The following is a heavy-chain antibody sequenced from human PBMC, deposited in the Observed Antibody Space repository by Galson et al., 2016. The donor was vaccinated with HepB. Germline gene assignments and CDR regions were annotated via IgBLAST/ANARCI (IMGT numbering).Heavy chain of an antibody. CDR3: ARVVHVDTVLVPAASINWFDP. J-gene: IGHJ5*02. Sequence: TLSLTCTVSGDSISSGGYYWSWIRQHPGKGLEWIGYIYFSGSTYYNPSLKSRITISVDTSKNQFSLQLSSVTAADTAVYYCARVVHVDTVLVPAASINWFDPGGQGTLVTVSS. CDR1: GDSISSGGYY. V-gene: IGHV4-31*03. CDR2: IYFSGST. D-gene: IGHD2-2*03.